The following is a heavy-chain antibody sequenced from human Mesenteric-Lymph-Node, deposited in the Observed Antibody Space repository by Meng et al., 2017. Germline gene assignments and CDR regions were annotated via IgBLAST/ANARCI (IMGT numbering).Heavy chain of an antibody. CDR3: ARHEHYFDF. J-gene: IGHJ4*02. V-gene: IGHV4-4*02. CDR2: ISHTGST. Sequence: VQLHESGPGLVKPSGTLSLTCAVSGGSISIGNWWSWVRQSPGKGLEWIGEISHTGSTNYNPSLKSRVTISLDNLKNHLSLKLSSVTAADTAMYYCARHEHYFDFWGQGTLVTVPS. CDR1: GGSISIGNW.